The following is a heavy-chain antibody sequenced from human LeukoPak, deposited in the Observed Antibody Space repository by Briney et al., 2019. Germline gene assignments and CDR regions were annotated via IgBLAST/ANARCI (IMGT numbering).Heavy chain of an antibody. Sequence: GGSLRLSCAASGFTFSSYEMNWVRQAPGKGLEWVSYISSSGSTIYYADSVKGRFTISRDNAKNPLYLQMNSLRAEDTAVYYCARGYSGYEFDYWGQGTLVTVSS. CDR3: ARGYSGYEFDY. CDR2: ISSSGSTI. J-gene: IGHJ4*02. V-gene: IGHV3-48*03. CDR1: GFTFSSYE. D-gene: IGHD5-12*01.